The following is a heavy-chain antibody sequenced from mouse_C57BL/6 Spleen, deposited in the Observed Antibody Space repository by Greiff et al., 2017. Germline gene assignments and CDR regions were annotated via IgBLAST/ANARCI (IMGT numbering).Heavy chain of an antibody. CDR1: GYAFTNYF. V-gene: IGHV1-54*01. J-gene: IGHJ1*03. CDR3: ASSRSSYWYFDV. D-gene: IGHD1-1*01. Sequence: QVHVKQPGAELVRPGTSVTVSCKASGYAFTNYFIEWLKQSPGQGLEWIGVINTGSGGTNYNEKFKGKATLTADKSSSTAYMQRSRLTSEDSAVYFCASSRSSYWYFDVWGTGTTVTVSS. CDR2: INTGSGGT.